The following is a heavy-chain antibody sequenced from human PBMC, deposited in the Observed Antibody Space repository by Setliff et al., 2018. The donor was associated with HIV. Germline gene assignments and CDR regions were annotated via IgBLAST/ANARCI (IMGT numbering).Heavy chain of an antibody. J-gene: IGHJ3*02. CDR2: IGYNGDT. V-gene: IGHV4-59*01. Sequence: SETLRLSCVASGFTFINYAMSWVRQSPGKGLEWIGYIGYNGDTSYNPSLNSRVTLSVDRSKNQFSLKLSSVSAADTAVYFCARWGASGGRPDWHAFDMWGQGTMVTVSS. D-gene: IGHD2-15*01. CDR3: ARWGASGGRPDWHAFDM. CDR1: GFTFINYA.